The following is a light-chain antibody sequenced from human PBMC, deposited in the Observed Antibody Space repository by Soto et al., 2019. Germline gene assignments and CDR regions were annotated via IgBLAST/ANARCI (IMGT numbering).Light chain of an antibody. Sequence: ETVMTQSPGTLSVSLGERATLSCRASQSVSSNLAWYQQKPGQAPRLLIYGASSRATGIPDRFSGSGSGTDFTLTISRLEPEDFAVYYCQQYGSSPITFGQGTRLEIK. CDR3: QQYGSSPIT. CDR2: GAS. CDR1: QSVSSN. V-gene: IGKV3-20*01. J-gene: IGKJ5*01.